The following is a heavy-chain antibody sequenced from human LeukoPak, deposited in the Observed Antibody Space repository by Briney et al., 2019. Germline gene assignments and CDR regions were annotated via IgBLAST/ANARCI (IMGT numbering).Heavy chain of an antibody. CDR2: IYHSGST. J-gene: IGHJ4*02. CDR1: GGSISSGGYS. D-gene: IGHD3-9*01. V-gene: IGHV4-30-2*01. CDR3: ASGLRYFDRTFDY. Sequence: SQTLSLTCAVSGGSISSGGYSWSWVRQPPGKGLEWIVYIYHSGSTYYNPSLKSRVTISVDRSKNQFSLKLSSVTAADTAVYYCASGLRYFDRTFDYWGQGTLVTVSS.